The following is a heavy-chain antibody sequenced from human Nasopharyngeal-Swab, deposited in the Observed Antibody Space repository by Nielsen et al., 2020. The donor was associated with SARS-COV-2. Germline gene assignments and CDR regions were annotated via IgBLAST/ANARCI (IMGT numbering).Heavy chain of an antibody. J-gene: IGHJ6*02. V-gene: IGHV5-10-1*01. D-gene: IGHD1-26*01. Sequence: GESPQTPRNGFRYRLSTFWISWVRQMPVEGLEWIGRIDPSDSYTNHSPSFQGHVTISADKSISNAYLQWSSLKASDTAMYYCARHPVELGRPYGMDVWGQGTTVTVSS. CDR2: IDPSDSYT. CDR1: RYRLSTFW. CDR3: ARHPVELGRPYGMDV.